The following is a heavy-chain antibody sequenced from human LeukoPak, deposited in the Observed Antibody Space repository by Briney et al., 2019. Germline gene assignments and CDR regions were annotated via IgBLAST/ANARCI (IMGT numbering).Heavy chain of an antibody. CDR1: GFTFSSYG. Sequence: GGSLRLSCAASGFTFSSYGMHWVRQAPGKGLEWVAVIWYDGSNKYYADSVKGRFTISRDNSKNTLYLQMNSLRAEDTAVYYCAREGGARDGYNYFDYWGQGILVTVSS. J-gene: IGHJ4*02. CDR2: IWYDGSNK. D-gene: IGHD5-24*01. CDR3: AREGGARDGYNYFDY. V-gene: IGHV3-33*01.